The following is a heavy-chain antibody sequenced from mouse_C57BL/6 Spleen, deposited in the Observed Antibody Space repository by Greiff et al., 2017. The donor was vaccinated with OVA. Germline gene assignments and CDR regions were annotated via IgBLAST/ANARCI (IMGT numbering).Heavy chain of an antibody. V-gene: IGHV5-6*01. CDR1: GFTFSSYG. Sequence: EVKLMESGGDLVKPGGSLKLSCAASGFTFSSYGMSWVRQTPDKRLEWVATISSGGSYTYYPDSVKGRFTISRDNATNTLYLQMSSLKSEDTAMYYCARHAVLRFYCDYWGHGTTLTVSS. J-gene: IGHJ2*01. CDR2: ISSGGSYT. D-gene: IGHD1-1*01. CDR3: ARHAVLRFYCDY.